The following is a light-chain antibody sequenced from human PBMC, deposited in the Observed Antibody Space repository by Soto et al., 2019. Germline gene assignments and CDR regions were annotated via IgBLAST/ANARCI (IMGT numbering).Light chain of an antibody. J-gene: IGKJ1*01. Sequence: DIILTQSPATLSLSPGERATLSCGASQSVSSSYVAWYQHRPGLAPRLLIHDASSRATGIPDRFSGTKSGTDFTLTIRSLQSEDFGLYYCQQYGTSLWTFGQGNKVDIK. CDR3: QQYGTSLWT. V-gene: IGKV3D-20*01. CDR1: QSVSSSY. CDR2: DAS.